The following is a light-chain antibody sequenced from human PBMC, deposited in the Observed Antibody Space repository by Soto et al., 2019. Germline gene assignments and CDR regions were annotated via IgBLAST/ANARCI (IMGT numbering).Light chain of an antibody. CDR1: RSVSSSY. V-gene: IGKV3-20*01. CDR2: GVS. J-gene: IGKJ5*01. CDR3: QQYDSSPIT. Sequence: ERVLTQSLGILSLSPGERATLSCRASRSVSSSYLAWYQQRPGQAPRLLIYGVSIRATGIPDTFSGSGSGTDFTLTISRLEPEDFAVYYCQQYDSSPITFGQGTRLAIK.